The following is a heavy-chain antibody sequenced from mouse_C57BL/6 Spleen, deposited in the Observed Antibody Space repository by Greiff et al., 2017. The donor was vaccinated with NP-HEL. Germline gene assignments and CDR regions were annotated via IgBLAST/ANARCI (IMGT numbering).Heavy chain of an antibody. Sequence: QVQLQQPGAELVRPGSSVKLSCKASGYTFTSYWMDWVKQRPGQGLEWIGNIYPSDSETHYNQKFKDKATLTVDKSSSTAYMQRSSLTSEDSAVYDCARDDVGAMDYWGQGTSVTVSS. CDR1: GYTFTSYW. CDR2: IYPSDSET. J-gene: IGHJ4*01. D-gene: IGHD2-12*01. CDR3: ARDDVGAMDY. V-gene: IGHV1-61*01.